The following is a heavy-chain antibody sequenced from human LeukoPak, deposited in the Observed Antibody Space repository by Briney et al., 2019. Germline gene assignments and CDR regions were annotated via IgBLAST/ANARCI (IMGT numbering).Heavy chain of an antibody. D-gene: IGHD3-16*01. V-gene: IGHV3-48*01. CDR1: GFNLNNYG. CDR3: ARSRLYYYYMDV. Sequence: GGSLRLSCSASGFNLNNYGMNWVRQAPGKGLEWVSYISSDSSTIFYADSVRGRFAISRDSVKKSLHLQMNSLRAEDTAVYYCARSRLYYYYMDVWGDGTTVTVSS. CDR2: ISSDSSTI. J-gene: IGHJ6*03.